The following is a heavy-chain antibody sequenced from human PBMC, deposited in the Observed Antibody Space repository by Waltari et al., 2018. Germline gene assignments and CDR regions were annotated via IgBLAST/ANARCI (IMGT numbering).Heavy chain of an antibody. D-gene: IGHD1-26*01. Sequence: QLQLQEPGPGLVKPSETLSLTCTVSGGSISSSSYYWGWIRQPPGKGLEWIGSIYYSGSTYYNPSLKSRVTISVDTSKNQFSLKLSSVTAADTAVYYCAREGAVGATTFDYWGQGTLVTVSS. J-gene: IGHJ4*02. CDR1: GGSISSSSYY. CDR3: AREGAVGATTFDY. CDR2: IYYSGST. V-gene: IGHV4-39*07.